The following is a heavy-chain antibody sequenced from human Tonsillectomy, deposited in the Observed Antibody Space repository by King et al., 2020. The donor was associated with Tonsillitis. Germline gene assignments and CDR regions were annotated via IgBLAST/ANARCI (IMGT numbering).Heavy chain of an antibody. D-gene: IGHD5-12*01. J-gene: IGHJ4*02. CDR1: GGSISSGNYY. Sequence: QLQESGPGLVKPSQTLSLTCTVSGGSISSGNYYWSWIRQHPGKGLEWIGYIYSSGSTYYNPSLTSRVSISVATSKNQFSLTLSSVTAADTAVYYCARGYSGYDYYFDYWGQGTLVTVSS. CDR2: IYSSGST. CDR3: ARGYSGYDYYFDY. V-gene: IGHV4-31*03.